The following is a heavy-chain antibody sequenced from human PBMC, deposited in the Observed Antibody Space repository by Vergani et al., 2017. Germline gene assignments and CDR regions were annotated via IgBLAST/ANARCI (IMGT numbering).Heavy chain of an antibody. CDR2: IIPIFGTA. CDR1: GGTFSSYA. D-gene: IGHD4-11*01. Sequence: QVPLVQSGAEVKKPGSSVKVSCKASGGTFSSYAISWVRQAPGQGLEWMGGIIPIFGTANYAQKFQGRVTITADESTSTAYMELSSQRSEDTAVYYCAXEGDSNYVVYDLVPPGRYYGMDVWGQGTTVTVSS. CDR3: AXEGDSNYVVYDLVPPGRYYGMDV. J-gene: IGHJ6*02. V-gene: IGHV1-69*01.